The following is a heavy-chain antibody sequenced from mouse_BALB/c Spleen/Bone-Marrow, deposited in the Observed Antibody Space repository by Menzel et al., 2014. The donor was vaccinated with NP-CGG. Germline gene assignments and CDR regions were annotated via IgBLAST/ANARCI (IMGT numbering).Heavy chain of an antibody. CDR2: IYSWDGDN. Sequence: GGGLGRTGGLGEMSCKASAYTFTSYWVQGGKKRAGQGVGRIWGIYSWDGDNRDTQKVKGKATLTADKSSSTAYMQLSSLASEDSAVYYCARGYYYGSTYGWYFDVWGAGTTVTASS. CDR1: AYTFTSYW. J-gene: IGHJ1*01. V-gene: IGHV1-87*01. D-gene: IGHD1-1*01. CDR3: ARGYYYGSTYGWYFDV.